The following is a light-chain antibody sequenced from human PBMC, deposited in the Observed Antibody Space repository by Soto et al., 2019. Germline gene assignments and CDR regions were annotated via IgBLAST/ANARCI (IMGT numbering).Light chain of an antibody. CDR1: QNVNSN. CDR3: QHYNNWPPYT. J-gene: IGKJ2*01. Sequence: EIVMTQSPATLSVSPGERATLSCRASQNVNSNLAWYQQTPGQAPRLLIYGASTRATGIPARFSGSGSGTEFTLTISSLQSEDFAVYYCQHYNNWPPYTFGQGTKLEIK. V-gene: IGKV3-15*01. CDR2: GAS.